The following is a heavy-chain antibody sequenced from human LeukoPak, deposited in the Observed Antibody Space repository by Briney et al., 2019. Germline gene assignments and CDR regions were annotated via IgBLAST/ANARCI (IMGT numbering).Heavy chain of an antibody. CDR1: GFTFSDYY. D-gene: IGHD3-10*01. CDR2: ISSSSSYT. V-gene: IGHV3-11*03. CDR3: ARAMVRGVRYFDY. Sequence: PGGSLRLSCAASGFTFSDYYMSWIRQAPGKGLEWVSYISSSSSYTNYADSVKGRFTISRDNAKNSLYLQMNSLRAEDTAVYYCARAMVRGVRYFDYWGQGTLVTVSS. J-gene: IGHJ4*02.